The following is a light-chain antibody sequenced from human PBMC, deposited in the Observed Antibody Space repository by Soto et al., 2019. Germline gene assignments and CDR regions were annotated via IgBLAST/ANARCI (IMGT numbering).Light chain of an antibody. Sequence: AIQMTQSPSSLSASVGDRVTITCRASQGIRNDLGWYQQKPGNAPKLLIYGAFNLQTGVQSRFSGSGFGTDFTLTIRSLQPEDFATYYCQQFNSYPLTFGGGTKVDIK. V-gene: IGKV1-6*01. J-gene: IGKJ4*01. CDR1: QGIRND. CDR3: QQFNSYPLT. CDR2: GAF.